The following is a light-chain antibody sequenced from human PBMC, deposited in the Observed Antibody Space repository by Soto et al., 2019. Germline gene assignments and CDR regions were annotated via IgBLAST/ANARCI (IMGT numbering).Light chain of an antibody. CDR2: AAS. CDR3: QQSYSTPRP. Sequence: DIQMTQSPSSLSASVGDRVTITCRASQGISSYLNWYQQKPGKAPKLLIYAASSLQSGVPSRFSGSGSGTDFTLTISSLQPEDFATYYCQQSYSTPRPFGEGTKV. J-gene: IGKJ1*01. V-gene: IGKV1-39*01. CDR1: QGISSY.